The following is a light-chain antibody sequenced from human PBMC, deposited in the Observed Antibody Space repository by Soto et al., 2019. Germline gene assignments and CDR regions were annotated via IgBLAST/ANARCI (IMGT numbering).Light chain of an antibody. Sequence: EIMMTQSPATLSVSPGERATLSCRASQSVSSNLAWYQQKPGQAPRLLIYCASTRATGIPARFSGSGSGTEFTLTISSLQSEHFAAYYCQQYNNWPPWTFGQGTEV. CDR1: QSVSSN. CDR2: CAS. V-gene: IGKV3-15*01. J-gene: IGKJ1*01. CDR3: QQYNNWPPWT.